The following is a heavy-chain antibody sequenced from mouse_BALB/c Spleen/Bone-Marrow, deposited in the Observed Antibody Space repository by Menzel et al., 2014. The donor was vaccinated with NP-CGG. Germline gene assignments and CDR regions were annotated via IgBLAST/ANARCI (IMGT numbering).Heavy chain of an antibody. J-gene: IGHJ3*01. CDR1: GFTFSSYT. D-gene: IGHD1-2*01. V-gene: IGHV5-6-4*01. CDR3: TREDYGYTFAY. Sequence: DVKLQESGGGLVKPGGSLKLSCAASGFTFSSYTMSWVRQTPEKRLEWVATISSGGSYTYYPDSVKGRFTISRDNAKNTLYLQMSSLKSEDTAMYYCTREDYGYTFAYWGQGTLVTVSA. CDR2: ISSGGSYT.